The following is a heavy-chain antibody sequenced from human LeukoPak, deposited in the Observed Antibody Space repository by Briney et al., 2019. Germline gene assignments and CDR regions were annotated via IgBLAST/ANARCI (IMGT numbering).Heavy chain of an antibody. Sequence: TGGSLRLSCAASGFTFSSYAMSWVRQAPGKGLEWVSAISGNGANTYYPDSEKGRFTISRDNSKNMLYLQVSSLRAEDTAKYYCAKRDSSGYYYFDYWGQGTLVTVSS. J-gene: IGHJ4*02. CDR2: ISGNGANT. D-gene: IGHD3-22*01. CDR1: GFTFSSYA. CDR3: AKRDSSGYYYFDY. V-gene: IGHV3-23*01.